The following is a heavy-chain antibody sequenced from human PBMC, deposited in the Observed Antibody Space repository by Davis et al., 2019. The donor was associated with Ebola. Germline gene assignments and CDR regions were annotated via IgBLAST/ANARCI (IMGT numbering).Heavy chain of an antibody. CDR1: GFTFSGSA. J-gene: IGHJ4*02. CDR3: AKDTIRGYRGFLDY. CDR2: ISYDGSNK. D-gene: IGHD5-18*01. Sequence: GESLKISCAASGFTFSGSAMPCVRQAPGTGLEWVAVISYDGSNKYYADSVKGRFTISRDNSKNTLYLQMNSLRAEDTAVYYCAKDTIRGYRGFLDYWGQGTLVTVSS. V-gene: IGHV3-30*18.